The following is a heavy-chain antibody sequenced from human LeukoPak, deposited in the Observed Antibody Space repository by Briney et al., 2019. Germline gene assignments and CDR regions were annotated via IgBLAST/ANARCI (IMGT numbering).Heavy chain of an antibody. CDR1: GFTFNSHA. J-gene: IGHJ5*02. Sequence: GGSLRLSCAASGFTFNSHAMNWVRQAPGKGLEWVSAISGSDGSTYYADSVKGRFNISRDNSKNTLYLQMNSLRAEDTAVYHCAKGKGYSSSSSDHWGQGTLVTVSS. CDR2: ISGSDGST. V-gene: IGHV3-23*01. CDR3: AKGKGYSSSSSDH. D-gene: IGHD6-6*01.